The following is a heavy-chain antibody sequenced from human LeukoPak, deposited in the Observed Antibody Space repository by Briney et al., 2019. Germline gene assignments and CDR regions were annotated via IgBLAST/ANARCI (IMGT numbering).Heavy chain of an antibody. CDR2: ISGSGGST. D-gene: IGHD6-19*01. CDR1: GFTFSSYA. J-gene: IGHJ2*01. CDR3: AKALRVGAVDNWYFDL. V-gene: IGHV3-23*01. Sequence: GGSLRLSCAASGFTFSSYAMSWVRQAPGKGLEWVSAISGSGGSTYYADSVKGRFTISRDNPKNTLYLQMNSLRAEDTAIYYCAKALRVGAVDNWYFDLWGRGTLVTVSS.